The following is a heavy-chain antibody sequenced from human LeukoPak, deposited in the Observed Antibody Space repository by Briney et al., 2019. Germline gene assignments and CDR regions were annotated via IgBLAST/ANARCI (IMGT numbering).Heavy chain of an antibody. CDR3: ATQPILRYFDWLPDY. J-gene: IGHJ4*02. V-gene: IGHV1-24*01. Sequence: ASVKVSCKVSGYTLTELSMHWVRQAPGKGLEWMGGFDPEDGETIYAQKFQGRVTMTEDTSTDTAYMELSSLRSEDTAVYYCATQPILRYFDWLPDYWGQGTLVTVSS. D-gene: IGHD3-9*01. CDR1: GYTLTELS. CDR2: FDPEDGET.